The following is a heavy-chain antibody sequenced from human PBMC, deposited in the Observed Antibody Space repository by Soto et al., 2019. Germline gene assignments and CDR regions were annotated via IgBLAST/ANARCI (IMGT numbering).Heavy chain of an antibody. V-gene: IGHV4-30-4*01. D-gene: IGHD2-8*02. Sequence: PSETLSLTCTVSGGSISSGDYYWSWIRQPPGKGLEWIGYIYYSGSTYYNPSLQSRVSISVDTSKNQFSLKLTSVTAADTAVYYCARDKITGLFDYWGQGTLVTVSS. CDR1: GGSISSGDYY. CDR2: IYYSGST. J-gene: IGHJ4*02. CDR3: ARDKITGLFDY.